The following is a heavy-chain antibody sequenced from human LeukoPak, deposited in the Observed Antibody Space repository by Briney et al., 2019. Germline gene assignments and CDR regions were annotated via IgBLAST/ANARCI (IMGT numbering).Heavy chain of an antibody. Sequence: PSETLSLTCAVSGGSISSSNWWSWVRQPPGKGLEWIGEIYHSGSTNYNPSLKSRVTISVDKSKNQFSLKLSSVTAADTAVYYCARALAGYCSSTSCYGGPFDYWGQGTLVTVSS. D-gene: IGHD2-2*01. CDR1: GGSISSSNW. V-gene: IGHV4-4*02. CDR3: ARALAGYCSSTSCYGGPFDY. CDR2: IYHSGST. J-gene: IGHJ4*02.